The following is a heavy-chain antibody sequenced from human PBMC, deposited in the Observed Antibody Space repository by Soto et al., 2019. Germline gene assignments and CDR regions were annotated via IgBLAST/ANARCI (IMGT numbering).Heavy chain of an antibody. Sequence: SETLSLTCAVRGGSFSGFYWTWIRQPPGKGLEWIGEINHSGSSNYNPPLKSRVTMSLDTSRNQFSLSLNSVTAADTAVYYCARMAGPWYFDLWGRGTLVTVSS. CDR2: INHSGSS. J-gene: IGHJ2*01. CDR3: ARMAGPWYFDL. CDR1: GGSFSGFY. V-gene: IGHV4-34*01.